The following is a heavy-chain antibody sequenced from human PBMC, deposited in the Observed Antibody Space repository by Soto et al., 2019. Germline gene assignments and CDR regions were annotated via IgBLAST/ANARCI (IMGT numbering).Heavy chain of an antibody. D-gene: IGHD6-13*01. CDR1: GYSFSSYW. V-gene: IGHV5-10-1*01. Sequence: GESLKISCKGSGYSFSSYWISWVRQMPGKGLEWMGRIDPSDSYTNYSPSFQGHVTISADKSISTAYLQWSSLKASDTAMYYCARRQAAAGEQDLTFDDWGQGTPVTVYS. J-gene: IGHJ4*02. CDR2: IDPSDSYT. CDR3: ARRQAAAGEQDLTFDD.